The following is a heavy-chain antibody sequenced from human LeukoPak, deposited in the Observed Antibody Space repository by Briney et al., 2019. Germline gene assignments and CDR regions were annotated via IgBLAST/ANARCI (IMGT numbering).Heavy chain of an antibody. V-gene: IGHV3-23*01. D-gene: IGHD3-3*01. CDR3: AKGGQNFDFWRFDY. J-gene: IGHJ4*02. CDR1: GVTFSTYS. CDR2: ISGRGGST. Sequence: PGGSLRLSCTASGVTFSTYSMNWVRQTPEKGLVWVSSISGRGGSTYYAESVKGRFSISRDNSKKMMFLQMNSLRADDTAVYYCAKGGQNFDFWRFDYWGQGIQVTVSS.